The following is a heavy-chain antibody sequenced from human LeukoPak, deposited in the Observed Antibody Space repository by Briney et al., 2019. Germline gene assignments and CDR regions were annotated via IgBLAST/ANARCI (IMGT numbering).Heavy chain of an antibody. Sequence: ASVKVSCKASGYTFTSYGISWVRQAPGQRLEWMGWISAYNGNTNYAQKLQGRVTMTTDTSTSTAYMELRGLRSEDTAVYYCARDPTTENWFDPWGQGTLVTVSS. CDR3: ARDPTTENWFDP. CDR1: GYTFTSYG. V-gene: IGHV1-18*01. CDR2: ISAYNGNT. J-gene: IGHJ5*02. D-gene: IGHD4-17*01.